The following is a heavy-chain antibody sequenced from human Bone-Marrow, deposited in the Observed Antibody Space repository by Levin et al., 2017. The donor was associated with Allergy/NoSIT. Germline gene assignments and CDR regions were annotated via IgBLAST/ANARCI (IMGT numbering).Heavy chain of an antibody. CDR1: GFTFRNYG. V-gene: IGHV3-30*18. D-gene: IGHD4-17*01. Sequence: GGSLRLSCAASGFTFRNYGIHWVRQAPGKGLEWVAVISFDGSNEFYADSVKGRFSISRDNSKNTVNLQMNSLRPEDTAIYYCAKGGTTVIPDSWGQGTLVTVSS. CDR3: AKGGTTVIPDS. J-gene: IGHJ4*02. CDR2: ISFDGSNE.